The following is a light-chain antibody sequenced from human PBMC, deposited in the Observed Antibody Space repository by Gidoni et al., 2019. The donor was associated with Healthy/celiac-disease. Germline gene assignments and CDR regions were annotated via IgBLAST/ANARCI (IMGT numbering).Light chain of an antibody. CDR1: QSVSSY. CDR2: DAS. V-gene: IGKV3-11*01. J-gene: IGKJ2*01. CDR3: QQRSNWPYT. Sequence: EIVLTQSPATLSLSPGERATLSCRASQSVSSYLAWYQQKPGQAPRLLIYDASNRATGIPARFRGSGSGTDFTLTISSLEPEDFAVYYCQQRSNWPYTFGQXTKLEIK.